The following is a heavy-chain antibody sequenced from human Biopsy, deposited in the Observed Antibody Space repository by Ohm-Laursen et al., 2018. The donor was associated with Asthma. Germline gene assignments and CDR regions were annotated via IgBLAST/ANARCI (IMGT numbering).Heavy chain of an antibody. J-gene: IGHJ4*02. D-gene: IGHD1-26*01. Sequence: SLRPSCAATGFTFSSYAMSWVRQAPGKGLEWFSSISSSGASTYYAGSVKGRFTISRDNSKNTLYLQMSSLRADDTAVYYCAKGGTYTTDRYAYRGQGSLVTVSS. CDR1: GFTFSSYA. CDR3: AKGGTYTTDRYAY. V-gene: IGHV3-23*01. CDR2: ISSSGAST.